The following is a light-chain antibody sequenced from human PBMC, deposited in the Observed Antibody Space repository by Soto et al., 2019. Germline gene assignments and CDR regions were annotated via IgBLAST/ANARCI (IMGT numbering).Light chain of an antibody. CDR3: CSYTSSSTYV. CDR2: DVS. CDR1: SSDVGAYNY. V-gene: IGLV2-14*01. J-gene: IGLJ1*01. Sequence: QSVLTQPASVSGSPGRSITISCTGTSSDVGAYNYVSWFQQYPGKAPKLMIYDVSNRPSGVSNRFSGSKSGNTASLTISGLQAEDEADYYCCSYTSSSTYVFGTGTKVTVL.